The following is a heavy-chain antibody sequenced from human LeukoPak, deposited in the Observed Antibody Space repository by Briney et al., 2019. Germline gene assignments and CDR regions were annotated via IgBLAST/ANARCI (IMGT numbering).Heavy chain of an antibody. CDR3: ARALPGNYDSSGYYRLYNWFDP. CDR1: GGSISSGSYY. J-gene: IGHJ5*02. V-gene: IGHV4-61*02. CDR2: IYASGST. Sequence: SQTLSLTYTVSGGSISSGSYYWSWIRQPAGKGLEWIGRIYASGSTNYNPSLKSRVTISVDTSKNQFSLKLSSVTAADTTVYYCARALPGNYDSSGYYRLYNWFDPWGQGTLVTVSS. D-gene: IGHD3-22*01.